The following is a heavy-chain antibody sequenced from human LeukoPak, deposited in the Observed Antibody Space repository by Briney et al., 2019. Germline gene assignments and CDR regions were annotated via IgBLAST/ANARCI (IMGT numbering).Heavy chain of an antibody. J-gene: IGHJ4*02. CDR3: ARGPYRNSFDY. Sequence: KPSETLSLTCAVYGGSFSGYYWSWIRQPPGKGLEWIGEINHSGSTHYDPSLKSRVTISVDTSKNQFSLKLSSVTAADTAVYYCARGPYRNSFDYWGQGTLVTVSS. CDR2: INHSGST. V-gene: IGHV4-34*01. CDR1: GGSFSGYY. D-gene: IGHD4-11*01.